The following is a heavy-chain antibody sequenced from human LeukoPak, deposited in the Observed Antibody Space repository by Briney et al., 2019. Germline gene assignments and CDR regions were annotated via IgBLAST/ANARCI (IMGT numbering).Heavy chain of an antibody. CDR3: KRGSSSPNYDY. Sequence: GGSLRLSCAASGFTCSDYYMSWIRQAPGKGLEWVSYISSSGSTIYYADSVKGRFTISRDNAKNSLYLQMNSLRAEDTAVYYCKRGSSSPNYDYWGQGTLVTVSS. CDR2: ISSSGSTI. CDR1: GFTCSDYY. D-gene: IGHD6-13*01. V-gene: IGHV3-11*01. J-gene: IGHJ4*02.